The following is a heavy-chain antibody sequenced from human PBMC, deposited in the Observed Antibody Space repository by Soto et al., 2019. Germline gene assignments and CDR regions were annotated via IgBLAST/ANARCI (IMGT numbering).Heavy chain of an antibody. CDR1: GGSISSGGYY. D-gene: IGHD2-15*01. CDR3: VSGGTEVAFSFDY. CDR2: IYYSGST. V-gene: IGHV4-31*03. J-gene: IGHJ4*02. Sequence: SETLSLTCTVSGGSISSGGYYWSWIRQHPGKGLEWIGYIYYSGSTYYNPSLKSRVTISVDTSKNQFSLKLSSVTAADTAVYYCVSGGTEVAFSFDYWGQGTLVTVSS.